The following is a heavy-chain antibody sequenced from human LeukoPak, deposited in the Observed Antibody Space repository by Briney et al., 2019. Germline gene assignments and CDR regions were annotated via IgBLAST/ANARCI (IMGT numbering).Heavy chain of an antibody. CDR2: IRSKAYGGTT. CDR3: TREGGKQWLVQDYFDY. V-gene: IGHV3-49*04. D-gene: IGHD6-19*01. CDR1: GFTFGDYA. J-gene: IGHJ4*02. Sequence: QPGRSLRLSCTASGFTFGDYAMSWVRQAPGKGLEWVGCIRSKAYGGTTEYAASVKGRFTISRDDSKSIAYLQMNSLKTEDTAVYYCTREGGKQWLVQDYFDYWGQGTLVTVSS.